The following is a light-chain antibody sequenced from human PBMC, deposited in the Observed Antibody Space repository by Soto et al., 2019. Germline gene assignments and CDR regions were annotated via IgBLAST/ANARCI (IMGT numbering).Light chain of an antibody. V-gene: IGKV3-20*01. J-gene: IGKJ2*01. CDR1: QSVRSNY. CDR2: GVF. CDR3: QRYDGSPRT. Sequence: ETVLTQSPGTVSLSPGERATLSCPTSQSVRSNYLAWYQQKPGQAPRLLIYGVFSRATGIPDRFSGSGSGTDFTLTISGLEPEDSAVYYCQRYDGSPRTFGQGTKLEI.